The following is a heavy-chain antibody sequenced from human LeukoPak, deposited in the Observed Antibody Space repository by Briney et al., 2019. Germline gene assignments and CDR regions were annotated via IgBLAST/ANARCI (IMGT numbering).Heavy chain of an antibody. D-gene: IGHD3-10*01. CDR1: GFTFSDYY. V-gene: IGHV3-11*04. CDR3: ASIYYGSGRTFDY. CDR2: ISSSGSTM. Sequence: KSGGSLRLSCAASGFTFSDYYMNWIRQAPGKGLEWVSYISSSGSTMYYADSVKGRFTISRDNAKNSLYLQMNSLRAEDTGVYYCASIYYGSGRTFDYWGQGTLVTVSS. J-gene: IGHJ4*02.